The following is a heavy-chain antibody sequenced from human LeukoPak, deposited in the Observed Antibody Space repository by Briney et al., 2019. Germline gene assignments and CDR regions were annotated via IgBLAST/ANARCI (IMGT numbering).Heavy chain of an antibody. CDR3: ARAPGRDGYNLPDY. CDR2: IIPIFGTA. V-gene: IGHV1-69*05. CDR1: GGTFSSYA. D-gene: IGHD5-24*01. J-gene: IGHJ4*02. Sequence: ASVKVSCKASGGTFSSYAISWVRQAPGQGLEWMGGIIPIFGTANYAQKFQGRVTITTDESTSTAYMELSSLRSEDTPVYYCARAPGRDGYNLPDYWGQGTLVTVSS.